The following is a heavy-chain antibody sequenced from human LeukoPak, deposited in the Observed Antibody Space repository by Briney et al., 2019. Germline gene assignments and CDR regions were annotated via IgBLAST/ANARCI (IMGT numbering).Heavy chain of an antibody. V-gene: IGHV3-23*01. D-gene: IGHD2-2*01. CDR1: GFTFSSYG. J-gene: IGHJ3*02. CDR2: ISGSGDIT. Sequence: GGSLRLSCAASGFTFSSYGMSWVRQAPGKGLEWVSGISGSGDITYYADSGEGRFTISRDNSKNTLYLQMNSLRAGDTAVYYCAKDVRAAAPFDAFDIWGQGTMVTVSS. CDR3: AKDVRAAAPFDAFDI.